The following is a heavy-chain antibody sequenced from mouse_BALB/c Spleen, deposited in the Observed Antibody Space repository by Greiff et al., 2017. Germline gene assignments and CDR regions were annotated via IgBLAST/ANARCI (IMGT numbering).Heavy chain of an antibody. CDR3: ARGPPTATFAY. CDR2: ISDGGSYT. Sequence: EVQRVESGGGLVKPGGSLKLSCAASGFTFSDYYMYWVRQTPEKRLEWVATISDGGSYTYYPDSVKGRFTISRDNAKNNLYLQMSSLKSEDTAMYYCARGPPTATFAYWGQGTLVTVSA. CDR1: GFTFSDYY. V-gene: IGHV5-4*02. D-gene: IGHD1-2*01. J-gene: IGHJ3*01.